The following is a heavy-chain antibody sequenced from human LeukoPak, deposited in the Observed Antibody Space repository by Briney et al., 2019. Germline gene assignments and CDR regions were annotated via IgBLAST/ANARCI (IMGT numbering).Heavy chain of an antibody. CDR2: IYYTGNT. CDR1: GGSISSYY. J-gene: IGHJ2*01. CDR3: ARGSWYLTV. Sequence: PSETLSLTCTVSGGSISSYYWSWIRQPPGKGLERIGYIYYTGNTNYNSSLESRVTISVNTSKNQFSLKLSSVTAADTAVYYCARGSWYLTVWGRGTLVTVSS. V-gene: IGHV4-59*01.